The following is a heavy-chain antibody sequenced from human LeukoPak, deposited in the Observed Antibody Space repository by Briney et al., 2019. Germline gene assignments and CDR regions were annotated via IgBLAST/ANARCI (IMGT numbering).Heavy chain of an antibody. CDR2: MNPNSGNT. V-gene: IGHV1-8*01. CDR3: ARGVPHSGGLLLFGY. J-gene: IGHJ4*02. CDR1: GYTFTSYD. Sequence: ASVKVSCKASGYTFTSYDINWVRQATGQGPEWMGWMNPNSGNTGYAQKFQGRVTMTRNTSISTAYMELSSLRSEDTAVYYCARGVPHSGGLLLFGYWGQEALVTVSS. D-gene: IGHD2-15*01.